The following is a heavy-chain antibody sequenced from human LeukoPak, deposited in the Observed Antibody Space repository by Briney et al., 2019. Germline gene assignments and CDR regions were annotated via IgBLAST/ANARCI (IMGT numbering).Heavy chain of an antibody. CDR2: IKSSNT. CDR3: ARVPDWTYVPDY. V-gene: IGHV4-61*02. CDR1: GGSISSDRFY. Sequence: SETLSLTCTVSGGSISSDRFYWTWVRQPAGKGLEWIGRIKSSNTNYNPSLKSRVSISLDTSTNQLSLKLSSLTAADTAVYYCARVPDWTYVPDYWGQGTLVTVSS. J-gene: IGHJ4*02. D-gene: IGHD3-16*01.